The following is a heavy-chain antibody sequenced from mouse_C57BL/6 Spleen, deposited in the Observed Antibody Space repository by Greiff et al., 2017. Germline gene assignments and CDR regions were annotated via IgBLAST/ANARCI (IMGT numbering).Heavy chain of an antibody. V-gene: IGHV1-82*01. CDR3: ARSHYDYDGAWYFDV. CDR2: IYPGDGDT. CDR1: GYAFSSSW. J-gene: IGHJ1*03. D-gene: IGHD2-4*01. Sequence: QVQLQQSGPELVKPGASVKISCKASGYAFSSSWMNWVKQRPGKGLEWIGRIYPGDGDTNYNGKFKGTATLTADKSSSTAYMQLSSLTSEDSAVYFCARSHYDYDGAWYFDVWGTGTTVTVSS.